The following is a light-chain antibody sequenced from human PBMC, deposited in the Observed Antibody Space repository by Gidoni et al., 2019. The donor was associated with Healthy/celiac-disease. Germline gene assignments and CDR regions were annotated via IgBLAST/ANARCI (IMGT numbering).Light chain of an antibody. CDR3: QKSYSTPYT. V-gene: IGKV1-39*01. CDR2: AAS. J-gene: IGKJ2*01. Sequence: DIHITHSPSSLSASVGDRVTITFRESQSISSYLNLYQQKPGKAPKLLIYAASSLQSGVTSRFSGSGSGTDFTITISSLQHEDFENYYCQKSYSTPYTFGQGTKLEIK. CDR1: QSISSY.